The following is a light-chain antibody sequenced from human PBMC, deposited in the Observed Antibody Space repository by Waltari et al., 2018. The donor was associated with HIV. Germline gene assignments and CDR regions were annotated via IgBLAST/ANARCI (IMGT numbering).Light chain of an antibody. CDR3: SLYTGTTNVL. V-gene: IGLV2-18*01. J-gene: IGLJ2*01. CDR2: EVN. CDR1: SSDVGSYNR. Sequence: QSALTQPPSVSVSPGQSVSISCTGSSSDVGSYNRVSWYQQPPGTAPKLIIYEVNNRPSGVPDRFSGSQSGNTASLTISGLQAEDEADYYCSLYTGTTNVLFGGGTKLTVL.